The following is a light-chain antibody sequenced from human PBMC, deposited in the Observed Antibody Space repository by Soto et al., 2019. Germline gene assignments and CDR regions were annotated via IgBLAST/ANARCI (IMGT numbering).Light chain of an antibody. CDR3: QQYGSSRT. V-gene: IGKV3-20*01. CDR1: QSVSNQ. Sequence: EIVLTQSPGTLSLSPGERATLSCRASQSVSNQLAWYQQKPGQAPRLLLYDASSRVTGISDRFSGSGSGTDFTLTISRLEADDFAVYYCQQYGSSRTFGQGTTVEIK. CDR2: DAS. J-gene: IGKJ1*01.